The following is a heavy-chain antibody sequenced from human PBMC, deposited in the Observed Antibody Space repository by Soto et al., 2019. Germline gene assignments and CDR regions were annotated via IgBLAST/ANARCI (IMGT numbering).Heavy chain of an antibody. CDR3: VHIVGATTGTDY. J-gene: IGHJ4*02. CDR2: IIPIFGTA. D-gene: IGHD1-26*01. Sequence: SVKVSCKASGGTFSSYAISWVRQAPGQGLEWMGGIIPIFGTANYAQKFQGRVTITADESTSTAYMELSSLRSEDTAVYYCVHIVGATTGTDYWGQGTLVTVSS. CDR1: GGTFSSYA. V-gene: IGHV1-69*13.